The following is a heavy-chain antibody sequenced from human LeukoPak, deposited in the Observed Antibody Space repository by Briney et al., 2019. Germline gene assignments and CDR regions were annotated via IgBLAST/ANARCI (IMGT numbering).Heavy chain of an antibody. J-gene: IGHJ4*02. CDR1: GFTFSSYG. Sequence: GGSLRLSCAVSGFTFSSYGMHWVRQAPGKGLEWVAFIRYDGNNKYYADSVKGRFTISRDNSKNTLYLQMNSLRTDDTAVYYCAKDRTSILYYDTSGLDYWGQGTLVTVSS. CDR3: AKDRTSILYYDTSGLDY. CDR2: IRYDGNNK. D-gene: IGHD3-22*01. V-gene: IGHV3-30*02.